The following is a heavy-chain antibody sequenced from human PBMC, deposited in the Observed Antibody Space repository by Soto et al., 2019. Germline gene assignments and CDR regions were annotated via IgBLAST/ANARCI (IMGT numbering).Heavy chain of an antibody. CDR2: IYYSGST. V-gene: IGHV4-31*03. CDR3: ARESLRTTVTTGPETWFDP. Sequence: QVQLQESGPGLVKPSQTLSLTCTVSGGSISSGGYYWSWIRQHPGKGLEWIGYIYYSGSTYYNPSLKSRVTISVDTSKNQFSLKLSSVTAADTAVYYCARESLRTTVTTGPETWFDPWGQGTLVTVSS. CDR1: GGSISSGGYY. D-gene: IGHD4-17*01. J-gene: IGHJ5*02.